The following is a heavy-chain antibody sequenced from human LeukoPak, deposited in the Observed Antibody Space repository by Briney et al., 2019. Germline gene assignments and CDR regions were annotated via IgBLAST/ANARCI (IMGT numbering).Heavy chain of an antibody. CDR1: GFTFEDYA. CDR3: AKLTVPSSPDLSY. J-gene: IGHJ4*01. CDR2: ITWNSGDI. V-gene: IGHV3-9*01. Sequence: PGRSLRLSCAASGFTFEDYAVHWVRQAPGKGLEWVSVITWNSGDIGSADSVKGRFTISRDNSKNSLYLQMNSLRPDDTALYYCAKLTVPSSPDLSYWGHGTQVTVSS. D-gene: IGHD4-17*01.